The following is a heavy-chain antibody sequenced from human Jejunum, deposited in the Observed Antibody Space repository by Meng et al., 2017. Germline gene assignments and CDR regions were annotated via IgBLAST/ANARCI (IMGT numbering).Heavy chain of an antibody. CDR1: GITFSTYA. CDR2: ISDSGGST. CDR3: ATKLPRVGAIEEYGFDI. V-gene: IGHV3-23*01. Sequence: GESLKISCAASGITFSTYAMSWVRQSPGRGLEWVSYISDSGGSTHYEESVKGRFTVSRDNSKKKLYLQLNSLRAEDTALYYWATKLPRVGAIEEYGFDIWGQGTMVTVSS. D-gene: IGHD1-26*01. J-gene: IGHJ3*02.